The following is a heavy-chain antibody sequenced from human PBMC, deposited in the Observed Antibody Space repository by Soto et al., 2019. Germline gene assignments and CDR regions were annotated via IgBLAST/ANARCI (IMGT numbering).Heavy chain of an antibody. CDR2: ISYDGSNK. CDR1: GFTFSSYA. J-gene: IGHJ6*02. D-gene: IGHD2-2*01. Sequence: GGSLRLSCAASGFTFSSYAMHWVRQAPGKGLEWVAVISYDGSNKYYADSVKGRFTISRDNSKNTLYLQMNSLRAEDTAVYYCARDLVLVPASHYYYYGMDVWGQGTTVTLSS. CDR3: ARDLVLVPASHYYYYGMDV. V-gene: IGHV3-30-3*01.